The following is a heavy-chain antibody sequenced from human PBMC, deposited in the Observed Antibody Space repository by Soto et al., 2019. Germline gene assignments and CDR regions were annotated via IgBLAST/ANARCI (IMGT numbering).Heavy chain of an antibody. Sequence: GGSLRLSCAASGFTFSSYGMHWVRQAPGKGLEWVAVIGYDGGEKYYADSVKGRFTISRDNFKNTLYLQMNSLRAEDTAVYYCARDMSPRASYYGSGSYYWGQGTLVTVSS. D-gene: IGHD3-10*01. CDR1: GFTFSSYG. CDR3: ARDMSPRASYYGSGSYY. J-gene: IGHJ4*02. CDR2: IGYDGGEK. V-gene: IGHV3-33*01.